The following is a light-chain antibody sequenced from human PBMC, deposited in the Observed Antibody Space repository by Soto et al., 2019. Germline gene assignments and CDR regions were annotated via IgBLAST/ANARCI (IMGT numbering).Light chain of an antibody. CDR1: RSVSSY. Sequence: EIVLTQSPGTLSLSPGERATLSCRASRSVSSYLAWYQQKPAQAPRLLIYGASSRAIGIPDRFSGSGSGTDFTLTISRLEPEDFAVYYCQQYLGSPWSFGQGTKVEIK. V-gene: IGKV3-20*01. J-gene: IGKJ1*01. CDR3: QQYLGSPWS. CDR2: GAS.